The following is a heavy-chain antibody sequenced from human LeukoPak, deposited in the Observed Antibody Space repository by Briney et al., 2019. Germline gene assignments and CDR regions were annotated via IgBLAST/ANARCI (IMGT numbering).Heavy chain of an antibody. CDR2: IYNSGST. CDR3: ARVGGITMIVVLITDAFDI. Sequence: PSETLSLTCTVSGGSISSGSHYWRWIRQPAGKGLEWIGRIYNSGSTKYNPSLKSRVTISVDTSKNQFSLKLSSVTAADTAVYYCARVGGITMIVVLITDAFDIWGQGTMVTVSS. V-gene: IGHV4-61*02. CDR1: GGSISSGSHY. D-gene: IGHD3-22*01. J-gene: IGHJ3*02.